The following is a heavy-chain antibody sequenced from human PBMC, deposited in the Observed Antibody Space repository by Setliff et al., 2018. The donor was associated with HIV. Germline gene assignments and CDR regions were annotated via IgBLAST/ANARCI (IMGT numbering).Heavy chain of an antibody. V-gene: IGHV1-2*02. CDR2: INPNGGGT. CDR1: GYTFTGYY. Sequence: ASVKVSCKASGYTFTGYYMHWLRQAPGQGLEWMGRINPNGGGTNFAKKFQGRVTMTRDTSISTAYMELRRLRSEDTSVYYCATRSRWIQLSFDGIFDYWGQGTPVTVSS. CDR3: ATRSRWIQLSFDGIFDY. J-gene: IGHJ4*02. D-gene: IGHD5-18*01.